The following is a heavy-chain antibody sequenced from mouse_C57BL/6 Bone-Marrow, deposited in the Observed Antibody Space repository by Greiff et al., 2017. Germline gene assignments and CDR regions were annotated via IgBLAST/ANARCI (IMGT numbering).Heavy chain of an antibody. J-gene: IGHJ4*01. CDR1: GYTFTSYW. Sequence: VQLQQSGAELVKPGASVKLSCKASGYTFTSYWMHWVKQRPGQGLEWIGMIHPNSGSTNYNEKFKSKATLTVDKSSSTAYMQLSSLTSEDSAVYYCAREGLRQMDYWGQGTSVTVSS. CDR2: IHPNSGST. CDR3: AREGLRQMDY. V-gene: IGHV1-64*01. D-gene: IGHD2-2*01.